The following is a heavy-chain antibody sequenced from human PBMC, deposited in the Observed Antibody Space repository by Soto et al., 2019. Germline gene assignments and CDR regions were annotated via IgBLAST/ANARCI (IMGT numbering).Heavy chain of an antibody. J-gene: IGHJ3*02. CDR1: GFTFSSYW. V-gene: IGHV3-7*03. Sequence: PGGSLRLSCAASGFTFSSYWMSWVRQAPGKGLEWVANIKQDGSEKYYVDSVKGRFTISRDNAKNSLYLQMDSLRAEDTAVYYCARLAGRFAFDIWGQGTMVTVSS. CDR2: IKQDGSEK. D-gene: IGHD6-13*01. CDR3: ARLAGRFAFDI.